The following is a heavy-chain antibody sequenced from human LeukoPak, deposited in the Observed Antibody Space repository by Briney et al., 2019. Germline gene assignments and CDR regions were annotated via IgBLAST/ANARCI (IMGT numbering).Heavy chain of an antibody. CDR3: ARAPGPPNYDFDY. V-gene: IGHV3-74*01. CDR1: GFTFSSYW. CDR2: INSDGSSK. Sequence: GGSLRLSCAASGFTFSSYWLLWLRQAPGKGLVWFLRINSDGSSKSYADSVKGRFTISRDNAKNTLYLQKNSLRAEDTAVYYCARAPGPPNYDFDYWGQGTLVTVSS. D-gene: IGHD1-7*01. J-gene: IGHJ4*02.